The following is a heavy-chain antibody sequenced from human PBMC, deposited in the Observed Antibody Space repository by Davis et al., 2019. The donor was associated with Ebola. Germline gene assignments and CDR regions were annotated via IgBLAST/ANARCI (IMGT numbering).Heavy chain of an antibody. Sequence: AASVKVSCKVSGYTLTELSMHWVRQAPGKGLEWMGGFDPEDGETIYAQKFQGRVTMTTDTSTSTAYMELRSLRSDDTAVYYCARKYYYDSSGYPDYWGQGTLVTVSS. V-gene: IGHV1-24*01. CDR2: FDPEDGET. D-gene: IGHD3-22*01. J-gene: IGHJ4*02. CDR3: ARKYYYDSSGYPDY. CDR1: GYTLTELS.